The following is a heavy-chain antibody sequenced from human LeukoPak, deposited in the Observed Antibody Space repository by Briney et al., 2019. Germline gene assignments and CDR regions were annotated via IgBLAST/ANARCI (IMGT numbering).Heavy chain of an antibody. D-gene: IGHD1-26*01. CDR1: GDSVSSNSAA. V-gene: IGHV6-1*01. Sequence: SQTLSLTCALSGDSVSSNSAAWDWVRQSPSRGPEWLGRTYVRSKWYNEYAGSVKSRITINSDTSKNQFSLQLNSVPPEDTAVYYCARAQAYSGRIFDYWRQGTLVTVSS. CDR3: ARAQAYSGRIFDY. J-gene: IGHJ4*02. CDR2: TYVRSKWYN.